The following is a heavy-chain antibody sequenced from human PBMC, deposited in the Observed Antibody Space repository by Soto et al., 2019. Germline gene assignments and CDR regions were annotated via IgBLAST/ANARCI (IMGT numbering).Heavy chain of an antibody. D-gene: IGHD6-6*01. Sequence: SETLSLTCAVSSGSISSSNWWSWVRQPPGKGLEWIGEIYHSGSTNYNPSLKSRVTISVDKSKNQFSLKLSSVTAADTAVYYCARGQRETAARPHPTSYFDYWGQGTLVTVSS. V-gene: IGHV4-4*02. J-gene: IGHJ4*02. CDR1: SGSISSSNW. CDR3: ARGQRETAARPHPTSYFDY. CDR2: IYHSGST.